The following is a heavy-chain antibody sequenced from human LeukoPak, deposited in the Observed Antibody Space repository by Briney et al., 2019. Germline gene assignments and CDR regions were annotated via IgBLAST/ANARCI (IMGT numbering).Heavy chain of an antibody. Sequence: PGGSLRLSCAASGFTFSYYTMYWARQAPGKGLEWVSIIGISGGGIHYADSVKGRFTISRDNSKNTLYLQMNSLRAEDTAVYYCALNGREVPSGAFDIWGQGTMVTVSS. D-gene: IGHD3-16*02. CDR3: ALNGREVPSGAFDI. CDR2: IGISGGGI. CDR1: GFTFSYYT. V-gene: IGHV3-23*01. J-gene: IGHJ3*02.